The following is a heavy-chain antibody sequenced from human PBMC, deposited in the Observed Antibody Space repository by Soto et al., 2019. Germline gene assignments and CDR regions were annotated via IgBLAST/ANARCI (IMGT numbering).Heavy chain of an antibody. V-gene: IGHV1-3*01. J-gene: IGHJ6*02. CDR1: GYTFTSYA. Sequence: ASVKVSCKASGYTFTSYAMHWVRQAPGQRLEWMGWINAGNGNTKYSQKFQGRVTNTRDTSASTAYMELSSLRSEDTAVYYCALVGFLDYYYGMGVWGQGTTVTVSS. D-gene: IGHD1-26*01. CDR3: ALVGFLDYYYGMGV. CDR2: INAGNGNT.